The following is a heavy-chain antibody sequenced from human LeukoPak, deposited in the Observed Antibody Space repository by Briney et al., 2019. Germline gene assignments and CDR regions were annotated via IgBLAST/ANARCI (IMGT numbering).Heavy chain of an antibody. J-gene: IGHJ4*02. CDR3: ARCQLVVAASLCDY. CDR1: GCSFTGYH. CDR2: INPNSGGS. D-gene: IGHD2-15*01. V-gene: IGHV1-2*02. Sequence: ASVKVSCKAFGCSFTGYHIHWVRQAPGQGLEWMGWINPNSGGSNYAQKFQGRVTMTRDTSISTAYLDLSRLRSDDTAVYYCARCQLVVAASLCDYWGQGTLVTVSS.